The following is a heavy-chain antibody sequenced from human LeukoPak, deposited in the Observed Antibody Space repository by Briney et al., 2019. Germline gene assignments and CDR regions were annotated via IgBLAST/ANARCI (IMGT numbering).Heavy chain of an antibody. J-gene: IGHJ4*02. Sequence: SEXLSLTCTVSGGSISSSSYYWGWVRQPPGKGLEWVGSIYYSGSTYYNPSLKSRVTISVETTKKQFSLKLSSVTAADTAVYYCARQKERITIFGVVIPYYFDYWGQGTLVTVSS. D-gene: IGHD3-3*01. CDR3: ARQKERITIFGVVIPYYFDY. CDR2: IYYSGST. V-gene: IGHV4-39*01. CDR1: GGSISSSSYY.